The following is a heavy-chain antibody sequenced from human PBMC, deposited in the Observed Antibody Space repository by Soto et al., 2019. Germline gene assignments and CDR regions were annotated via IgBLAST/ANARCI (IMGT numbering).Heavy chain of an antibody. Sequence: SVKVSCKASGGTFSSYAISWVRQAPGQGLEWMGGIIPIFGTANYAQKFQGRVTITADESTSTAYMELSSLRSEDTAVYYCARRRLRMVATRGTNWFDPWGQGTLVTVSS. CDR3: ARRRLRMVATRGTNWFDP. V-gene: IGHV1-69*13. CDR1: GGTFSSYA. J-gene: IGHJ5*02. CDR2: IIPIFGTA. D-gene: IGHD5-12*01.